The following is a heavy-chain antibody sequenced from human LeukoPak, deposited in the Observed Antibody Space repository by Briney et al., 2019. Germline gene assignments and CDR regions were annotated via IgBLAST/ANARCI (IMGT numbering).Heavy chain of an antibody. CDR2: INPKSGET. D-gene: IGHD4-11*01. CDR1: GYTFTGYY. J-gene: IGHJ5*02. V-gene: IGHV1-2*06. Sequence: GASVKVSCKASGYTFTGYYMHWVRQAPGQGLEWMGRINPKSGETIYAQSFQGRVTMTRDTSINSAYMELSRLRSDDTAVYYCARGADSNSNWFDPWDQGTLITVSS. CDR3: ARGADSNSNWFDP.